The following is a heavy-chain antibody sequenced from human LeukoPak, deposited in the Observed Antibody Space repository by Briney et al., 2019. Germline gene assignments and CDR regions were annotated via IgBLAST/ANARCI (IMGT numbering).Heavy chain of an antibody. V-gene: IGHV3-23*01. CDR2: VSGSGSST. CDR3: AKDRNAIFGDV. D-gene: IGHD3-3*01. J-gene: IGHJ6*02. CDR1: GFTFSTYA. Sequence: PGASLRLSCAASGFTFSTYAMSWVRQAPGKGLEWVSTVSGSGSSTYYADSVKGRFTISRDNSENTLYLQMHSLRAEDTAIYYCAKDRNAIFGDVWGQGTTVTVSS.